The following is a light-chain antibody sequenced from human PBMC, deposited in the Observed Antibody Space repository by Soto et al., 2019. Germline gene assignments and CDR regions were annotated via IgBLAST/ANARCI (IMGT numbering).Light chain of an antibody. Sequence: DIQMTQSPSTLSASVGAKFTTTSRASKRMATWLAWYQQKPGKAPKVLINKASSLESGAPSRFSGSGSGTEFTLTISSLQPGDFATYYCQQYNSYSWTFGQGTKVEI. CDR2: KAS. CDR1: KRMATW. V-gene: IGKV1-5*03. CDR3: QQYNSYSWT. J-gene: IGKJ1*01.